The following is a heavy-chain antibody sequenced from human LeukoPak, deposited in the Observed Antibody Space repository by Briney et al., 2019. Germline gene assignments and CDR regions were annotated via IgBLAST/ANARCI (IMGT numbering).Heavy chain of an antibody. CDR1: GYTFTSYG. J-gene: IGHJ6*02. CDR3: AREVGAGCSGGSCPLYYYYGMDV. D-gene: IGHD2-15*01. V-gene: IGHV1-18*01. Sequence: GASVKVSCKASGYTFTSYGISWARQAPGQGLEWMGWISAYNGNTNYAQKLQGRVTMTTDTSTSTAYMELRSLRSDDTAVYYCAREVGAGCSGGSCPLYYYYGMDVWGQGTTVTVSS. CDR2: ISAYNGNT.